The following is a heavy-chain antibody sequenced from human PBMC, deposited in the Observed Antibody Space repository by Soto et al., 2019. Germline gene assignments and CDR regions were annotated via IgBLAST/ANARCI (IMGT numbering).Heavy chain of an antibody. J-gene: IGHJ4*02. CDR3: TTDDPINRY. CDR1: GFIFSNAW. V-gene: IGHV3-15*01. CDR2: IKSKTNGGTT. Sequence: KSGGSLRLSCAASGFIFSNAWMSWVRQAPGKGLEWVGRIKSKTNGGTTDYAAPVRGRFSISRDDSKNTLYLQMNSLKTEDAAVYYCTTDDPINRYWGQGTLVTVSS.